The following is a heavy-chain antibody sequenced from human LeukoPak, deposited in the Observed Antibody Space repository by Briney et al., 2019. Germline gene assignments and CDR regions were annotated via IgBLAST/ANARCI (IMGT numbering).Heavy chain of an antibody. J-gene: IGHJ4*02. D-gene: IGHD3-22*01. Sequence: GRSLRLSCAASGFTFDDYAMHWVRQAPGKGLEWVSGISWNGGRIGYADSVEGRFAISRDNAKNSLYLQMSSLRAEDTAFYYCAKGSGQYGAYDSSGLDYWGQGTLVTVSS. CDR3: AKGSGQYGAYDSSGLDY. CDR2: ISWNGGRI. V-gene: IGHV3-9*01. CDR1: GFTFDDYA.